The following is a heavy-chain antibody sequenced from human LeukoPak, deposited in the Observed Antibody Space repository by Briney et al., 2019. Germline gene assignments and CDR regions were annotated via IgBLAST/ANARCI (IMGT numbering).Heavy chain of an antibody. V-gene: IGHV3-33*01. CDR2: IWYEGSDK. CDR3: ARGSSSWYYFGY. D-gene: IGHD6-13*01. CDR1: GFTFRSYG. J-gene: IGHJ4*02. Sequence: GGSLRLSCAASGFTFRSYGMHSVRQAPGRGLEWVAVIWYEGSDKHYADSVKGRFTISRDNSKNTLYLQLNSLRAEDTAVYYCARGSSSWYYFGYWGQGTLVTVSS.